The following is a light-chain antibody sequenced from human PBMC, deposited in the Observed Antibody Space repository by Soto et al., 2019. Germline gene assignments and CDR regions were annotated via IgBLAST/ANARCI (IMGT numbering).Light chain of an antibody. CDR2: DAS. J-gene: IGKJ1*01. Sequence: DVQMTQHSSTLSASVGDRVTITCRASQSISDWLAWFQQKPGNAPKLLIYDASTLENGVPSRFSGSGSGTEFTLTISILQPDDFATYYCQQYTSYPLWTFGQGT. CDR3: QQYTSYPLWT. V-gene: IGKV1-5*01. CDR1: QSISDW.